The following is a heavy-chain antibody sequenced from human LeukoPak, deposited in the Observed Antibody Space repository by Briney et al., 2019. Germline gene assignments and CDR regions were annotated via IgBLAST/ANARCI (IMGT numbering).Heavy chain of an antibody. J-gene: IGHJ4*02. CDR2: IYSGGST. V-gene: IGHV3-53*01. CDR1: GFTVSSNY. CDR3: ARDLYYDSSGYYSY. Sequence: GGSLRLSCAASGFTVSSNYMSWVRQAPGKGLEWVSVIYSGGSTYYADSVKGRFTISRDNSKNTLYLQMNSLRAEDTAVYYCARDLYYDSSGYYSYWGQGTLVTVSS. D-gene: IGHD3-22*01.